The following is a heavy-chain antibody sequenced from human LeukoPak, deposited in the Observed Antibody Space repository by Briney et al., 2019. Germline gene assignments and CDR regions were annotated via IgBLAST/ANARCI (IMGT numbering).Heavy chain of an antibody. J-gene: IGHJ5*02. Sequence: GGSLRLSCAVSGFTFSSYTMSWVRQAPGKGLEWVSAISGSGGSTYYADSVKGRFTISRDNSKNTLYLQMNSLRVEDTAVYYCAKGEAAAGTSSWFDPWGQGTLVTVSS. CDR3: AKGEAAAGTSSWFDP. V-gene: IGHV3-23*01. D-gene: IGHD6-13*01. CDR2: ISGSGGST. CDR1: GFTFSSYT.